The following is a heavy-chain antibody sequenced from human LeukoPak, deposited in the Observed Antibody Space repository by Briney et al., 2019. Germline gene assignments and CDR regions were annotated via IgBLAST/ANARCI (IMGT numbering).Heavy chain of an antibody. J-gene: IGHJ3*02. CDR2: ISAYNGNT. CDR3: ARTKQWEVQVGSFDI. CDR1: GYTFTSYG. Sequence: ASVKVSCKASGYTFTSYGISWVRQAPGQGLEWMGWISAYNGNTNYAQKLQGRVTMTTDTSTSTAYMELRSLRSDDTAVYYCARTKQWEVQVGSFDIWGQGTMVTVSS. D-gene: IGHD1-26*01. V-gene: IGHV1-18*01.